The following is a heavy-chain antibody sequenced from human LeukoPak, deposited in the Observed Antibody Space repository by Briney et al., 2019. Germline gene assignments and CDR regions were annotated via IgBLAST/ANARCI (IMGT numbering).Heavy chain of an antibody. Sequence: SETLSLTCAVYGGSFSGHYWSWIRQPPGKGLEWIGEINHSGSTNYNPSLKSRVTISVDTSKNQFSLKLSSVTAADTAVYYCGANPVVVPAAMPGIPYYYYGMDVWGQGTTVTVSS. CDR1: GGSFSGHY. V-gene: IGHV4-34*01. CDR2: INHSGST. CDR3: GANPVVVPAAMPGIPYYYYGMDV. J-gene: IGHJ6*02. D-gene: IGHD2-2*01.